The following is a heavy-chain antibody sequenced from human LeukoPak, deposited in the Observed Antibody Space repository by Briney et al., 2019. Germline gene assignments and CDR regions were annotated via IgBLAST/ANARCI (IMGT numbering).Heavy chain of an antibody. J-gene: IGHJ3*02. CDR3: ARDLPEMRAFDI. Sequence: ASVKVSCKASGYTFTGYYMHWVRQAPGQGLEWMGWINPNSGGTDYAQKFQGRVTMTRDTSISTAYMELRSLRSDDTAVYYCARDLPEMRAFDIWGQGTMVTVSS. V-gene: IGHV1-2*02. D-gene: IGHD5-24*01. CDR2: INPNSGGT. CDR1: GYTFTGYY.